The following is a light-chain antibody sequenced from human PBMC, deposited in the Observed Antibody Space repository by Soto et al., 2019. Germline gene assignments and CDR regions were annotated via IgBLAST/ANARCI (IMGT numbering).Light chain of an antibody. V-gene: IGKV3-15*01. Sequence: ELIVTQSPATLSVSPGERATLSCRASQSITTNLAWYQQKPGQAPRLLIYGASTRATGIPARFSGSGSGTEFPLTISSLQSEDFAVYYCQQYNDWPLTFGQGTRLDIK. J-gene: IGKJ5*01. CDR3: QQYNDWPLT. CDR2: GAS. CDR1: QSITTN.